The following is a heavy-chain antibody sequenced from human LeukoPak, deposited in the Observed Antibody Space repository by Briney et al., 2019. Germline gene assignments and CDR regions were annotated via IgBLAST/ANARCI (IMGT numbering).Heavy chain of an antibody. J-gene: IGHJ4*02. V-gene: IGHV3-11*01. Sequence: GGSLRPSCAASGFIFSDYHMNWIRQAPRKGLEWISYISPGGQTTYFADSVKGRVTLSRDNAKKSLSLQMNSLTADDTAVYFCAVGRDIRVAGPGGYFDYWGQGTLVAVSS. CDR1: GFIFSDYH. D-gene: IGHD6-19*01. CDR3: AVGRDIRVAGPGGYFDY. CDR2: ISPGGQTT.